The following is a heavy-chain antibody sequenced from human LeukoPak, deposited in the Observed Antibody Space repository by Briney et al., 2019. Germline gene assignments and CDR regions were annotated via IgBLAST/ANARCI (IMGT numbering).Heavy chain of an antibody. J-gene: IGHJ4*01. CDR2: INAGNGNT. Sequence: ASVKVSCKASGYTSTNYAIHWVRQAPGQSLEWMGWINAGNGNTKYSQKFQARVTITRDTSANTAYMELSSLGSEDTTIYYCARVISDCANFNCFKGYFDYWGQGTPVTVSS. D-gene: IGHD5/OR15-5a*01. CDR1: GYTSTNYA. V-gene: IGHV1-3*01. CDR3: ARVISDCANFNCFKGYFDY.